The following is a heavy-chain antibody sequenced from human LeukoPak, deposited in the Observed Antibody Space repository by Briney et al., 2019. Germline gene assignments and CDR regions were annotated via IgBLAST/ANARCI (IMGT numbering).Heavy chain of an antibody. J-gene: IGHJ4*02. CDR3: ARDGEYSYGYGFDY. V-gene: IGHV3-7*01. Sequence: GGSLRLSCAASGFTFSSYGMHWVRQAPGKGLEWVANIKQDGSEKYYVDSVKGRFTISRDNAKNSLYLQMNSLRAEDTAVYYCARDGEYSYGYGFDYWGQGTLVTVSS. CDR1: GFTFSSYG. CDR2: IKQDGSEK. D-gene: IGHD5-18*01.